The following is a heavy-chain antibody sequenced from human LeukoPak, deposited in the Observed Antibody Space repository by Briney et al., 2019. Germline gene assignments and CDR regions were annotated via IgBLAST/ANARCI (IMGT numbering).Heavy chain of an antibody. CDR2: IKKDGSEK. D-gene: IGHD6-13*01. J-gene: IGHJ4*02. V-gene: IGHV3-7*01. CDR3: ASELPSSSWYDY. CDR1: GFAFGDYW. Sequence: GGSLRLSCAASGFAFGDYWMTWVRQAPVKGLEWVANIKKDGSEKYYVASVRGRFTISRDNAKNSLYLQMNSLRAEDTAVYYCASELPSSSWYDYWGQGTLVTVSS.